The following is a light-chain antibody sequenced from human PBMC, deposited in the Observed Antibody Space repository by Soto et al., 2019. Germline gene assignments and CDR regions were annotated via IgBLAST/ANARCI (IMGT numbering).Light chain of an antibody. Sequence: EIVLTQSPATLSLSPGERATLSCRASQRVSSYLAWYQQKPGQAPRLLIYDASNRATGIPARFSGSGSGTDFSLTISSLAPEDFAVYYCHQRTDWPRTFGQGTKVEIK. CDR1: QRVSSY. CDR3: HQRTDWPRT. V-gene: IGKV3-11*01. CDR2: DAS. J-gene: IGKJ1*01.